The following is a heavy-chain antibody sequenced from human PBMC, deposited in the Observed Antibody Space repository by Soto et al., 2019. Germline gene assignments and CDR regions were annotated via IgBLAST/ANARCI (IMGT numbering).Heavy chain of an antibody. V-gene: IGHV4-31*03. Sequence: SETLSLTCTVSSGSLSRGGYYWNWIRQHPVKGLEWIGYIYFTGITYSTPSLKSRVTLSVDTSKSQFSLELRSVTAADTAIYYCARSTLCHKDNCFDLWGPGVLVTVSS. CDR2: IYFTGIT. CDR3: ARSTLCHKDNCFDL. J-gene: IGHJ5*02. CDR1: SGSLSRGGYY.